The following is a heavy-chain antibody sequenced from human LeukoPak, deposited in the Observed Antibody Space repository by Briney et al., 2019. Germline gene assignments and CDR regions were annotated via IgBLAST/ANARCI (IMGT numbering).Heavy chain of an antibody. Sequence: GGSLRLSCSASGFTFSNYAMRWVRQAPGKGLEYVSAISSNGDNTYYTDSVKGRFTISRDNSKNTLYLQMNSLRAEDTAVYYCAKDYYQPLLMLYGEGLSFFDYWGQGTLVTVSS. D-gene: IGHD2-8*01. J-gene: IGHJ4*02. CDR2: ISSNGDNT. CDR1: GFTFSNYA. V-gene: IGHV3-64*04. CDR3: AKDYYQPLLMLYGEGLSFFDY.